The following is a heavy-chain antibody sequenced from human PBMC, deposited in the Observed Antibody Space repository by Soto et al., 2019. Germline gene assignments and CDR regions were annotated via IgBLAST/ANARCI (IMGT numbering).Heavy chain of an antibody. D-gene: IGHD1-26*01. CDR2: IITI. CDR1: GFTFSSYS. Sequence: EVQLVESGGGLVKPGGSLRLSCAASGFTFSSYSMNWVRQAPGKGLEWVSSIITIYYADSVKGRFTISRDNAKNSLYLQMNSLRAEDTAVYYCARDGGSYYFDYWGQGTLVTVSS. J-gene: IGHJ4*02. CDR3: ARDGGSYYFDY. V-gene: IGHV3-21*01.